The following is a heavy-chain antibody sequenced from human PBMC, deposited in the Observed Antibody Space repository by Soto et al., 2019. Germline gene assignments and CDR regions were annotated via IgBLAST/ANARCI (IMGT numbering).Heavy chain of an antibody. CDR1: GLTFSSYS. D-gene: IGHD3-10*01. J-gene: IGHJ6*01. Sequence: EVHLVESGGGLVQRGGSLRLSCAASGLTFSSYSMNWVRQAPGKGLEWVSYISSSSSTIYYADSVKGRFTISRDNAKNSLYLQMNSLRAEDTAVYYCAFGEESRSYYYGMDVW. V-gene: IGHV3-48*01. CDR3: AFGEESRSYYYGMDV. CDR2: ISSSSSTI.